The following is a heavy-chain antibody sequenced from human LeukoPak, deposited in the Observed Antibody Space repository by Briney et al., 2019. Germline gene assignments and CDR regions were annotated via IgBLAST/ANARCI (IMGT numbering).Heavy chain of an antibody. Sequence: ASVKVSCKASGYTFTGYYMHWVRQAPGQGLEWMAWINPNSGGTNYAQKFQGRVTMTRDTSISTAYMELSRLRSDDTAVYYCARRGYIDIVVVESWGQGTLVTVSS. V-gene: IGHV1-2*02. CDR3: ARRGYIDIVVVES. CDR1: GYTFTGYY. J-gene: IGHJ5*02. D-gene: IGHD2-15*01. CDR2: INPNSGGT.